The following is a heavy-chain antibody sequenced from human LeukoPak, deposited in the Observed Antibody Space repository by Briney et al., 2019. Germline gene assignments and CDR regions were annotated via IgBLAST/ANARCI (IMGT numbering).Heavy chain of an antibody. Sequence: GGSLRLSRAASGFSVGSNYMSWVRQAPGKGLEWVSVIYIGGSTDYADSVKGRFTISRDNSKNTLYMQMNSLRAEDTAVYYCAKAHTSGWYYFDYWGQGTLVTVSS. V-gene: IGHV3-53*05. D-gene: IGHD6-19*01. CDR1: GFSVGSNY. CDR3: AKAHTSGWYYFDY. CDR2: IYIGGST. J-gene: IGHJ4*02.